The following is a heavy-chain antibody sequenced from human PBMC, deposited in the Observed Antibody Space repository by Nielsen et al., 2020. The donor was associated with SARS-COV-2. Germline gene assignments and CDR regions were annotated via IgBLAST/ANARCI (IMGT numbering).Heavy chain of an antibody. CDR2: IYYSGST. D-gene: IGHD4-11*01. V-gene: IGHV4-59*13. CDR3: ARDESTSDAFDI. CDR1: GGSISSYY. Sequence: SETLSLTCTVSGGSISSYYWSWIRQPPGKGLEWIGYIYYSGSTNYNPSLKSRVTISVDTSKNQFSLKLSSVTAADTAVYYCARDESTSDAFDIWGQGTMVTVSS. J-gene: IGHJ3*02.